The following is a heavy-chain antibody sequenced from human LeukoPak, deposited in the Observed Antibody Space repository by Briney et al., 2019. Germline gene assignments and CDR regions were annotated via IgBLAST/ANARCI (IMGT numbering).Heavy chain of an antibody. CDR1: GGSISSYY. CDR3: ARAGAPDYGGNRDRFDP. Sequence: PSETLSLTCTVSGGSISSYYWSWIRQPPGKGLEWIGYIYYSGSTNYNPSLKSRVTISVDTSKNQFSLKLSSVTAADTAVYYCARAGAPDYGGNRDRFDPWGQGTLVTVSS. D-gene: IGHD4-23*01. CDR2: IYYSGST. J-gene: IGHJ5*02. V-gene: IGHV4-59*01.